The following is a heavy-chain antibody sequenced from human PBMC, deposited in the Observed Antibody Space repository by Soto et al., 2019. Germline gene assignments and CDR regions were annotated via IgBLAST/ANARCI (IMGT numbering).Heavy chain of an antibody. D-gene: IGHD3-3*01. CDR1: GGSFSGYY. Sequence: SETLSLTCAVYGGSFSGYYWSWIRQPPGKGLEWIGEINHSGSTNYNPSLKSRVTISVDTSKNQFSLKLSSVTAADTAVYYCASLPYYDFWSGYYTPRPMVGWVWGKGTTVTVSS. CDR3: ASLPYYDFWSGYYTPRPMVGWV. J-gene: IGHJ6*04. CDR2: INHSGST. V-gene: IGHV4-34*01.